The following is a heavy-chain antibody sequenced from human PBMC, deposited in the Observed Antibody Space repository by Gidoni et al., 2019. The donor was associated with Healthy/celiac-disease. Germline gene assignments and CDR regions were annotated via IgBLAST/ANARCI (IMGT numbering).Heavy chain of an antibody. Sequence: EVQLVESGGGLVQPGRSLRLSCAASGFTFDDYAMHWVRQAPVKGLEWVSGISWNSGSIGYADSVKGRFTISRDNAKNSLYLQMNSLRAEDTALYYCASPLGFGELSDWYFDLWGRGTLVTVSS. D-gene: IGHD3-10*01. CDR1: GFTFDDYA. CDR3: ASPLGFGELSDWYFDL. J-gene: IGHJ2*01. V-gene: IGHV3-9*01. CDR2: ISWNSGSI.